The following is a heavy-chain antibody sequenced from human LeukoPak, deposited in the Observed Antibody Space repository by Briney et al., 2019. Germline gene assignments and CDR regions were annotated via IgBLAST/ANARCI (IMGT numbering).Heavy chain of an antibody. CDR2: ISYDGSNK. V-gene: IGHV3-30*04. D-gene: IGHD3-22*01. CDR3: ARGVEGYYDSSGYPPSPTYYSDY. J-gene: IGHJ4*02. Sequence: GRSLRLSCAASGFTFSSYAMHWVRQAPGKGLEWVAVISYDGSNKYYADSVKGRFTISRDNSKNTLYLQMNSLRAEDTAVYYCARGVEGYYDSSGYPPSPTYYSDYWGQGTLVTVSS. CDR1: GFTFSSYA.